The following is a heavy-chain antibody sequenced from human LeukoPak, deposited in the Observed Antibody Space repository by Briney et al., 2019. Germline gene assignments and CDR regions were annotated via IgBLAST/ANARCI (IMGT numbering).Heavy chain of an antibody. CDR2: IYYSGST. V-gene: IGHV4-59*08. Sequence: KPSETLSLTCTVSGGSMRSYYWSWIRQPPGKEPEWIGYIYYSGSTNYNPSLKSRVTISVDTSKNHFSLKLSSVTAADTAVYYCARNQLLSFDAFDIWGQGTMVTVSS. CDR1: GGSMRSYY. D-gene: IGHD1-26*01. J-gene: IGHJ3*02. CDR3: ARNQLLSFDAFDI.